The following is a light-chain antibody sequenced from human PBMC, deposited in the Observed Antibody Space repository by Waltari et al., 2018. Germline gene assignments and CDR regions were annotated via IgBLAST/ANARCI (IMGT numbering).Light chain of an antibody. CDR1: QSIRSY. CDR3: QQSYSTPTWT. J-gene: IGKJ1*01. CDR2: AAS. Sequence: DIQMTQSPSSLSASVGDRVTITCRDSQSIRSYLNWYQQKPGKAPKCLIYAASSLQSGVPSRFSVSGSGTDLPLTISSLQPEDFATYYCQQSYSTPTWTFGQGTKVEIK. V-gene: IGKV1-39*01.